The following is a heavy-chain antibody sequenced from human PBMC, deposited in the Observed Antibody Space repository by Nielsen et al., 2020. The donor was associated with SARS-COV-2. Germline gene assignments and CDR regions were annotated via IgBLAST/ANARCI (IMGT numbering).Heavy chain of an antibody. J-gene: IGHJ4*02. CDR3: ARDRGASFHYFDY. CDR1: GGSISSYY. D-gene: IGHD3-10*01. V-gene: IGHV4-4*07. CDR2: IYTSGST. Sequence: GSLRLSCTVSGGSISSYYWSWIRQPAGKGLEWIGRIYTSGSTNYNPSLKSRVTMSVDTSKNQFSLKLSSVTAADTAVYYCARDRGASFHYFDYWGQGTLVTVSS.